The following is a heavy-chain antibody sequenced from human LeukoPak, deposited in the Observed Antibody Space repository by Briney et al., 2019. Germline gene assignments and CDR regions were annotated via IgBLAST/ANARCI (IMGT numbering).Heavy chain of an antibody. CDR2: ISSSGSTI. Sequence: PGGSLRLSCAASGFTFSDYYMSWIRQAPGKGLEWVSYISSSGSTIYYADSVKGRFTISRDNAKNSLYLQMNSLRAEDTAVYYCARTYYDLWSGLKGYYYYMDVWGKGTTVTVSS. D-gene: IGHD3-3*01. V-gene: IGHV3-11*04. CDR3: ARTYYDLWSGLKGYYYYMDV. CDR1: GFTFSDYY. J-gene: IGHJ6*03.